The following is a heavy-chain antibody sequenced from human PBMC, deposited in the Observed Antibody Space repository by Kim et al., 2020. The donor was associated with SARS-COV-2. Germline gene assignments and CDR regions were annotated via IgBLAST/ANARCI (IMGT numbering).Heavy chain of an antibody. CDR3: ARQARRGHIVARHDWFDP. CDR1: GGSISSSSYY. J-gene: IGHJ5*02. CDR2: IYYGGST. D-gene: IGHD2-15*01. V-gene: IGHV4-39*01. Sequence: SETLSLTCTVSGGSISSSSYYWGWIRQPPGKGLECIGSIYYGGSTYYNPSLKSRVTISVDTSKNQFSLKLSSVTAADTAVYYCARQARRGHIVARHDWFDPWGQGTLVTVSS.